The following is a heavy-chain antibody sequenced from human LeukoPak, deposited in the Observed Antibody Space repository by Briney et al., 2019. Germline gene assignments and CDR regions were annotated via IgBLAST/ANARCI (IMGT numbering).Heavy chain of an antibody. J-gene: IGHJ5*02. V-gene: IGHV1-18*01. CDR2: INAYNGNT. CDR3: ARAITMVRGVIIRWFDP. D-gene: IGHD3-10*01. Sequence: ASVKASCKASGYTFTSYGISWVRQAPGQGLEWMGWINAYNGNTNYAQKFQGRVTMTTDTSTSTAYMELRSLRSDDTAVYYCARAITMVRGVIIRWFDPWGQGTLVTVSS. CDR1: GYTFTSYG.